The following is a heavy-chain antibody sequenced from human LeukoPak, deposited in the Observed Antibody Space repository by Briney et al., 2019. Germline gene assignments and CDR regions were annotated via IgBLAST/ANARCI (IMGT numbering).Heavy chain of an antibody. D-gene: IGHD3-22*01. CDR2: MNPNSGNT. CDR3: ARGLAEWGDSSDY. CDR1: GGTFSSYA. J-gene: IGHJ4*02. V-gene: IGHV1-8*03. Sequence: ASVKVSCKASGGTFSSYAISWVRQAPGQGLEWMGWMNPNSGNTGYAQKFQGRVTITRNTSISTAYMELSSLRSEDTAVYYCARGLAEWGDSSDYWGQGTLVTVSS.